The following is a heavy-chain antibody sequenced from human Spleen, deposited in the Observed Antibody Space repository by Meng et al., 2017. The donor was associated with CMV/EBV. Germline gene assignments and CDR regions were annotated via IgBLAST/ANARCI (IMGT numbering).Heavy chain of an antibody. D-gene: IGHD6-13*01. CDR2: IYYSGST. CDR1: GGSISSSSNY. CDR3: ATSSSWYHQGDF. V-gene: IGHV4-39*07. J-gene: IGHJ4*02. Sequence: SETLSLTCNVSGGSISSSSNYWGWIRQPPGKGLEWIGSIYYSGSTYYNPSLKSRVTISVDTSKNQFSLKLSSVTAADTAVYYCATSSSWYHQGDFWGQGTLVTVSS.